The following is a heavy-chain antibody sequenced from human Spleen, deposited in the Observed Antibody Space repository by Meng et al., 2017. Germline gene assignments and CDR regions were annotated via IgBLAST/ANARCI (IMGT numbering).Heavy chain of an antibody. D-gene: IGHD1-7*01. V-gene: IGHV4-34*01. CDR1: GGSFSDYY. J-gene: IGHJ4*02. CDR2: INHSGST. CDR3: ARVRALATTYFDY. Sequence: QVRLKQWGAGLLKPSETLSLTCVVSGGSFSDYYWSWLRQPPGKGLEWIGEINHSGSTNYNPSLESRATISVDTSQNNLSLKLSSVTAADSAVYYCARVRALATTYFDYWGQGTLVTVSS.